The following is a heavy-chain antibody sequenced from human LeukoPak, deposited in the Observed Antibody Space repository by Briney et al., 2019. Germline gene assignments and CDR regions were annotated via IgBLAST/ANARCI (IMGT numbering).Heavy chain of an antibody. CDR1: GFTFSSYW. J-gene: IGHJ6*03. D-gene: IGHD3-10*01. CDR2: IKQDGSEK. V-gene: IGHV3-7*03. Sequence: QPGGSLRLSCAASGFTFSSYWMSWVRQAPGKGLEWVANIKQDGSEKYYVDSVKGRFTISRDNAKNSLYLHMNSLRAEDTALYYCAKEKSIWFGERPYYYYMDVWGKGTTVTVSS. CDR3: AKEKSIWFGERPYYYYMDV.